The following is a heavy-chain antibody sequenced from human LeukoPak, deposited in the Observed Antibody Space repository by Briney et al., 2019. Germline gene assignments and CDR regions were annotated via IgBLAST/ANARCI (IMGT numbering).Heavy chain of an antibody. CDR1: GLIFRNYA. Sequence: GGSLRLSCAASGLIFRNYAMNWVRQAPGKGLQWVAAITGSGDTTYYGDSVMGRFTISRDNSKNTLYPEVNTLRAEDTAVYYCAKWGDYDILTGYYVSDFWGQGTLVTVSS. D-gene: IGHD3-9*01. V-gene: IGHV3-23*01. CDR3: AKWGDYDILTGYYVSDF. J-gene: IGHJ4*02. CDR2: ITGSGDTT.